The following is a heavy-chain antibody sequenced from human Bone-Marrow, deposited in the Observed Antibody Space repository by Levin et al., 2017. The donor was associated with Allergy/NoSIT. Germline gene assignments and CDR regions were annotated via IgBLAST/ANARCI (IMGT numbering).Heavy chain of an antibody. D-gene: IGHD3-3*01. CDR2: ISYDGNNT. CDR1: GFTFSIYS. V-gene: IGHV3-30-3*01. CDR3: ARVQDTFWSGYYDAFAI. J-gene: IGHJ3*02. Sequence: GGSLRLSCTVSGFTFSIYSINWVRQAPGKGLEWVTVISYDGNNTHYADSVKGRFTVSRDNSKNTLFLQMNSLGAEDTALYYCARVQDTFWSGYYDAFAIWGQGTMVTVSS.